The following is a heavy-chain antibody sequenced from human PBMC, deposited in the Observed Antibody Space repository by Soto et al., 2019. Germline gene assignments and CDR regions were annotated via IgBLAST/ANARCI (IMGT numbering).Heavy chain of an antibody. CDR2: IKSKTDGGAT. D-gene: IGHD2-21*02. CDR1: GFTFSNAW. Sequence: VQLVESGGGLVKPGGSLRLSCAPSGFTFSNAWMNWVRQAPGKGLEWVGRIKSKTDGGATEYAAPVKGRFTISRDDQKNTLYLQMNSLKTEDTVVYYWTTDLTCGGGCYPGGEDVWGQGTTVTVSS. CDR3: TTDLTCGGGCYPGGEDV. J-gene: IGHJ6*02. V-gene: IGHV3-15*07.